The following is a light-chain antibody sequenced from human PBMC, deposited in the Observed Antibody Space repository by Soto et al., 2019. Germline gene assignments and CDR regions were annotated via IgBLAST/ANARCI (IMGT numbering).Light chain of an antibody. V-gene: IGKV3-20*01. CDR2: GAL. CDR1: QLVVTDY. Sequence: IVLTQSPGTLSLSPGERATLSCRASQLVVTDYLHWYQQKPGQAPRLLIYGALNRATGIPDRFSGSGSRTDFTLTISRLEPEDCAVHYCQLFGRSVTFGPGTKVDIK. CDR3: QLFGRSVT. J-gene: IGKJ3*01.